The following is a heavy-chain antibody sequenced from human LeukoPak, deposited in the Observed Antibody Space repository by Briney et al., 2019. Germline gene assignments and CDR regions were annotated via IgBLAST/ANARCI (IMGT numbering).Heavy chain of an antibody. Sequence: PGGSLRLSCAASGFTFSSYGMSWVRQAPGKGLEWVSTVSGSGGSTYYADSVKGRFTISRDNAKNSLYLQMNSLRAEDTAVYYCARDLGRITMVRGVTKLDYWGQGTLVTVSS. CDR3: ARDLGRITMVRGVTKLDY. CDR2: VSGSGGST. J-gene: IGHJ4*02. V-gene: IGHV3-23*01. D-gene: IGHD3-10*01. CDR1: GFTFSSYG.